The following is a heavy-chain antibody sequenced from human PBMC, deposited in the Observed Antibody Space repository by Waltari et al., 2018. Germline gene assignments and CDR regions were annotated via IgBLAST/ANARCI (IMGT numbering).Heavy chain of an antibody. V-gene: IGHV4-59*01. CDR1: GGSISSNY. CDR3: ARDSGSGWITWFDS. CDR2: IYYSGST. D-gene: IGHD6-19*01. Sequence: QVQLQESGPGLVKPSETLSLTCTVSGGSISSNYWSWIRQPPGKGLEWIGYIYYSGSTNYNPSLKSRVTISVDTSKNQFSLKLSSVTAADTAVYYCARDSGSGWITWFDSWGQGTLVTVSS. J-gene: IGHJ5*01.